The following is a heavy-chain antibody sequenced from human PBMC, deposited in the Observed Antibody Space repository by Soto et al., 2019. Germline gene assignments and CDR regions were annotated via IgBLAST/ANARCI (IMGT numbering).Heavy chain of an antibody. CDR1: GGSISSGGYY. Sequence: QVQLQESGPGLVKPSQTLSLTCTVSGGSISSGGYYWSWIRQHPGKGLEWIGYIYYSGSTYYNPSLKIRVTISVDTSKNQFSLKLSSVTAADTAVYYCARDLRYFDWPPPRPPRDDAFDIWGQGTMVTVSS. V-gene: IGHV4-31*03. CDR2: IYYSGST. CDR3: ARDLRYFDWPPPRPPRDDAFDI. D-gene: IGHD3-9*01. J-gene: IGHJ3*02.